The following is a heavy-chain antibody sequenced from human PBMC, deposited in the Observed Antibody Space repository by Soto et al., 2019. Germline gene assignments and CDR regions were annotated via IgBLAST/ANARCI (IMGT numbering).Heavy chain of an antibody. V-gene: IGHV1-69*05. D-gene: IGHD1-1*01. CDR1: GGTFSSYA. CDR3: ARRAETNGWNGFGADKYYFDF. CDR2: IIPIFGTA. J-gene: IGHJ4*02. Sequence: SVKVYCKASGGTFSSYAISWVRQAPGQGLEWMGGIIPIFGTANYAQKFQGRVTMTSDTSINTVHMELSSLRSEDTAVYYCARRAETNGWNGFGADKYYFDFWGQGTLVTVSS.